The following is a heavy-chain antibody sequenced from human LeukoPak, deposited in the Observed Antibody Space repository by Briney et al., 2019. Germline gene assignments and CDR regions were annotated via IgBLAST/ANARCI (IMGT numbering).Heavy chain of an antibody. CDR3: AKDRVPAARIPPYFDY. CDR1: GFTFSTYS. V-gene: IGHV3-30*02. Sequence: GGSLRLSCAASGFTFSTYSMTWVRQPPGKGLEWVAFIRYDGSNKYYADSVKGRFTISRDNSKNTLYLQMNSLRVEDTAVYYCAKDRVPAARIPPYFDYWGQGTLVTVSS. D-gene: IGHD2-2*01. J-gene: IGHJ4*02. CDR2: IRYDGSNK.